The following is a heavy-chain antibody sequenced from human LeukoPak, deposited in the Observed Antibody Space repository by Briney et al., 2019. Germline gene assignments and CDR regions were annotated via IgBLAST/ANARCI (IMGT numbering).Heavy chain of an antibody. D-gene: IGHD4-17*01. CDR3: YGDYGDLDAFDI. V-gene: IGHV3-49*04. J-gene: IGHJ3*02. CDR1: GFTFGDYA. Sequence: PGGSLRLYCTASGFTFGDYAMSWVRQAPGKGLEWVGFIRSKAYGGTTEYAASVKGRFTISRDDSKSIAYLQMNSLKTEDTAVYYCYGDYGDLDAFDIWGQGTMVTVSS. CDR2: IRSKAYGGTT.